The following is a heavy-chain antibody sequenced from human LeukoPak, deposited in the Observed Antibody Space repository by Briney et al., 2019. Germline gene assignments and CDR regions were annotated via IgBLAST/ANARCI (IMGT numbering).Heavy chain of an antibody. CDR3: ARWRCCSYYGMDV. Sequence: PGGSLRLSCAASGFIFGDYAMHWVRQAPGKRLEWVSLISGDGGGTYYADSVKGRFTISRDNTKNSLYLQMNSLRTEDTALYYCARWRCCSYYGMDVWGQGTTVTVSS. CDR2: ISGDGGGT. V-gene: IGHV3-43*02. J-gene: IGHJ6*02. CDR1: GFIFGDYA. D-gene: IGHD2-8*02.